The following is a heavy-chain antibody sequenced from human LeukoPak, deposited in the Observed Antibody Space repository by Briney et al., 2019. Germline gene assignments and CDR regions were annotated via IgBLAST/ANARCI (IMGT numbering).Heavy chain of an antibody. J-gene: IGHJ4*02. V-gene: IGHV3-48*01. CDR3: ARDPRRIVGASGFDY. Sequence: GGSLRLSCAASGFTFSSYSMNWVRQAPGKGLEWVSYISSSSSTIYYADSVKGRFTISRDNAKNSLYLQMNSLRAEDTAVYYCARDPRRIVGASGFDYWGQGTLVTVSS. CDR1: GFTFSSYS. D-gene: IGHD1-26*01. CDR2: ISSSSSTI.